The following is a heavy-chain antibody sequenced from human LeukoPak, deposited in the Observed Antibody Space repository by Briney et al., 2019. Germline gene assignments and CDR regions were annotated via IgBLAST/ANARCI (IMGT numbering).Heavy chain of an antibody. D-gene: IGHD4-11*01. CDR3: ARDNYDAFDI. Sequence: SGGSLRLSCAASGFTFSSYAMHWVRQAPGKGLEWAAVISYDGSNKYYADSVKGRFTISRDNSKNTLYLQMNSLRAEDTAVYYCARDNYDAFDIWGQGTMVTVSS. CDR1: GFTFSSYA. CDR2: ISYDGSNK. J-gene: IGHJ3*02. V-gene: IGHV3-30-3*01.